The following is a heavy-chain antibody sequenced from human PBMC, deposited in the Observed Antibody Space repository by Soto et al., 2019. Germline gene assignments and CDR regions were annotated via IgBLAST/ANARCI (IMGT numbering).Heavy chain of an antibody. V-gene: IGHV4-59*01. Sequence: QVQLQESGPGLVKASETLSLTCTVSGGSTSPYYWSWLRQPPGKGLEWIGFIDYSGGARYNPSLKSRVPMSLDTSEHQISLKLSSMTAADTAVYFCARGRPWELYDYWGQGTLVTVSS. CDR3: ARGRPWELYDY. J-gene: IGHJ4*02. CDR1: GGSTSPYY. D-gene: IGHD1-7*01. CDR2: IDYSGGA.